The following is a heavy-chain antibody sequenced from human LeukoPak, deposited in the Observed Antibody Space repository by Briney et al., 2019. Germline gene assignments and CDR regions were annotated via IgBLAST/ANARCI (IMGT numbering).Heavy chain of an antibody. D-gene: IGHD3-3*01. CDR2: MNPNSGNT. J-gene: IGHJ6*02. Sequence: ASVKVSCKASGYTFTSYDINWVRQATGQGLEWMGWMNPNSGNTGYAQKFQGRVTMTRNTSISTAYMELSSLRSEDTAVYYCARGSAAYYDFWSGYWDYYYYGMDVRGQGTTVTVSS. V-gene: IGHV1-8*01. CDR3: ARGSAAYYDFWSGYWDYYYYGMDV. CDR1: GYTFTSYD.